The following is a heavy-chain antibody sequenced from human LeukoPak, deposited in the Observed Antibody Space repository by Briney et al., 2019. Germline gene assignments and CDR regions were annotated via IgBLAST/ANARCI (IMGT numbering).Heavy chain of an antibody. CDR3: ARGRGYCSSTSCQNWFDP. Sequence: GGSLRLSCAASGFTFSSYSMNWVRQAPGKGPEWVSSISSSSSYIYYADSVKGRFTISRDNAKNSLYLQMNSLRAEDTAVYYCARGRGYCSSTSCQNWFDPWGQGTLVTVSS. CDR2: ISSSSSYI. J-gene: IGHJ5*02. D-gene: IGHD2-2*01. V-gene: IGHV3-21*01. CDR1: GFTFSSYS.